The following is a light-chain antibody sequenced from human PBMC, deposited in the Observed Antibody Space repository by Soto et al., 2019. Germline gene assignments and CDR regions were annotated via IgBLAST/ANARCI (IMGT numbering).Light chain of an antibody. CDR2: DVS. V-gene: IGKV3-11*01. J-gene: IGKJ4*01. CDR3: QHRSSWPLT. CDR1: QSIRTN. Sequence: EIVLTQSPATLSLSPGERATLSCRASQSIRTNLAWYQQKPGQAPRLLIYDVSDRATGIPARFSGSGSGTDFTLTISSLEPEDFAVYYCQHRSSWPLTFGGGTRLEIK.